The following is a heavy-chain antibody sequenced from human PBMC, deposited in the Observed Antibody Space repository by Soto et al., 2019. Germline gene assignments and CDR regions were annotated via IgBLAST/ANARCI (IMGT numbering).Heavy chain of an antibody. V-gene: IGHV3-21*01. CDR3: ARDRVEGDYNSSGYSL. CDR1: GFTFSTYT. CDR2: ISSSSPYI. J-gene: IGHJ4*02. D-gene: IGHD3-22*01. Sequence: EVQLVESGGGLVQPGGSLRLSCAASGFTFSTYTMSWVRQAPGKGLEWVSSISSSSPYIYYADSLKGRFTISRDNAKNSLYLQMNSLIAEDTAVYYFARDRVEGDYNSSGYSLWGQGTLVTVSS.